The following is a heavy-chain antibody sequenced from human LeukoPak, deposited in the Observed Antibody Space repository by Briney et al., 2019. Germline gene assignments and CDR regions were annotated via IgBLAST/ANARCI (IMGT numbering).Heavy chain of an antibody. CDR2: IASDGSST. Sequence: GGSLRLSCAASGFTFSSYWMNWVRQAPGKGLVWVSRIASDGSSTTYADSVKGRFSISRDNAKNTLYLQMNSLRVEDTAVYYCARGRPHGNDYWGQGTLVTVTS. V-gene: IGHV3-74*01. D-gene: IGHD4-23*01. J-gene: IGHJ4*02. CDR3: ARGRPHGNDY. CDR1: GFTFSSYW.